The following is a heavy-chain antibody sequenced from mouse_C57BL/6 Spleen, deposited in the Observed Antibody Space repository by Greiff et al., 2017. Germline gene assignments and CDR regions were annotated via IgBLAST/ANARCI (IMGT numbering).Heavy chain of an antibody. CDR2: IYPTSGNT. Sequence: QVQLQQSGAELARPGASVKLSCKASGYTFTSYGISWVKQRTGQGLEGIGEIYPTSGNTYYNEKFKGKATLTADKSSSTASMELHSLTSEDSAVYFCARPDYSNYGGSDYWGQGTTLTVSS. CDR3: ARPDYSNYGGSDY. J-gene: IGHJ2*01. V-gene: IGHV1-81*01. CDR1: GYTFTSYG. D-gene: IGHD2-5*01.